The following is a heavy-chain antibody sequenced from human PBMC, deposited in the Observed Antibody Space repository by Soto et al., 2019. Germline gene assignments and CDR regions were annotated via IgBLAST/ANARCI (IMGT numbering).Heavy chain of an antibody. CDR3: ARVRYCSSSSCCSYFDC. D-gene: IGHD2-2*01. Sequence: EVQLVESGGGLVQPGGSLRLSCAASGFTLSNYWMHWARQAPGKGLVWVSRISSDGSSTNYADSVKGRFTISRDNAKNTPQLQMNSLRVAGTAVYYCARVRYCSSSSCCSYFDCWGQGPLVTVSS. V-gene: IGHV3-74*01. CDR2: ISSDGSST. CDR1: GFTLSNYW. J-gene: IGHJ4*02.